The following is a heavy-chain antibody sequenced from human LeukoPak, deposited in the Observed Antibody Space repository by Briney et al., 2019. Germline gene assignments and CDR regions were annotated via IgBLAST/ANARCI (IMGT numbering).Heavy chain of an antibody. Sequence: ASVKVSCKASGCTFAGYFMHWVRQAPGQGLEWMGWINPNSGATKYAQKFQGRVTMTRDTSINTAYMELSRLRSDDTAVYYCMREGGFNWFDPWGQGTLVTAFS. CDR2: INPNSGAT. CDR3: MREGGFNWFDP. CDR1: GCTFAGYF. D-gene: IGHD3-16*01. V-gene: IGHV1-2*02. J-gene: IGHJ5*02.